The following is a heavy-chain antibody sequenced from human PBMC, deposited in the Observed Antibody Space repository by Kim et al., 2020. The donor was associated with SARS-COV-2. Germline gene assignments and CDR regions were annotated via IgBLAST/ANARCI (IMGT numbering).Heavy chain of an antibody. D-gene: IGHD3-3*01. V-gene: IGHV3-48*04. CDR3: ARDPYDFWSGPLAY. Sequence: GGSLRLSCAASGFTFSSYSMNWVRQAPGKGLEWVSYISSSSSSIYYANSVKGRFTISRDNAKNSLYLQMNSLRAEDTAVYYCARDPYDFWSGPLAYWGQGTLVTVPS. CDR1: GFTFSSYS. J-gene: IGHJ4*02. CDR2: ISSSSSSI.